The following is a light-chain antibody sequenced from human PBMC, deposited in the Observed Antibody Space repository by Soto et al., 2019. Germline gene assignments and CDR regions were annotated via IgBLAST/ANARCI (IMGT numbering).Light chain of an antibody. CDR2: DAS. CDR3: QQYNTYPLT. CDR1: QTLRTW. J-gene: IGKJ4*01. V-gene: IGKV1-5*01. Sequence: DIQMTQSPSTLSASVGDRVTITCRASQTLRTWLAWYQQKPGTPPNLLIYDASSLQSGVPSRFSGSGSGTEFTLTISGLQPDDFASYYCQQYNTYPLTFGGGTKVEIK.